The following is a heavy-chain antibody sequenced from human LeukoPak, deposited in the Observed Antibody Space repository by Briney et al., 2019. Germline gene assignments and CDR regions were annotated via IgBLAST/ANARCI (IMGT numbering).Heavy chain of an antibody. Sequence: GGSLRLSCAASGFTFRSHEMNWVRQAPGKGLEWVSYISSSGSSIYYADSVKGRFTISRDNAKNSLYLQMNSLRAEDTAVYYCASLGDFTVTDYWGQGTLVTVSS. CDR3: ASLGDFTVTDY. CDR1: GFTFRSHE. CDR2: ISSSGSSI. J-gene: IGHJ4*02. D-gene: IGHD4-17*01. V-gene: IGHV3-48*03.